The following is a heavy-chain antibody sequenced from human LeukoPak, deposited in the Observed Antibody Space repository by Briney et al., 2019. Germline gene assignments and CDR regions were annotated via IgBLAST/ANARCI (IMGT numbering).Heavy chain of an antibody. Sequence: SETLSLTCTVSGGSISSYYWSWIRQPPGKGLEWIGYIYYSGSTNYNPSLKSRVTISVDTSKNQFSLKLSSVTAADTAVYYCARHRWSPWYNWNSLDYWGQGTLVTVSS. CDR1: GGSISSYY. V-gene: IGHV4-59*01. CDR3: ARHRWSPWYNWNSLDY. CDR2: IYYSGST. D-gene: IGHD1-7*01. J-gene: IGHJ4*02.